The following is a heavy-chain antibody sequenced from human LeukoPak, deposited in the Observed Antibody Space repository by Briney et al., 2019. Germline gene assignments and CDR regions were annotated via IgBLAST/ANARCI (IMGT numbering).Heavy chain of an antibody. V-gene: IGHV4-31*03. Sequence: NTSETLSLTCTVSGGSISSGGYYWSWIRQHPGKGLEWIGYIYYSGSTYYNPSLKSRVTISVDTSKNQFSLKLSSVTAADTAVYYCARGSPCYYDSSGYFTPKYYFDYWGQGTLVTVSS. D-gene: IGHD3-22*01. CDR3: ARGSPCYYDSSGYFTPKYYFDY. CDR1: GGSISSGGYY. CDR2: IYYSGST. J-gene: IGHJ4*02.